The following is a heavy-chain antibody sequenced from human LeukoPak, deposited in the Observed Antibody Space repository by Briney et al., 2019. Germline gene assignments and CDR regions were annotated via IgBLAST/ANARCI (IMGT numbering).Heavy chain of an antibody. CDR3: ARDLNVDTAMVPSFDY. CDR1: GFTFSSYG. Sequence: GGSLRLSCAASGFTFSSYGMHWVRQAPGKGLEWVSFIRYDGSNKFYADSVKGRFTISRDNSKNTLYLKMNSLRAEDTAVYYCARDLNVDTAMVPSFDYWGQGTLVTVSS. J-gene: IGHJ4*02. CDR2: IRYDGSNK. V-gene: IGHV3-30*02. D-gene: IGHD5-18*01.